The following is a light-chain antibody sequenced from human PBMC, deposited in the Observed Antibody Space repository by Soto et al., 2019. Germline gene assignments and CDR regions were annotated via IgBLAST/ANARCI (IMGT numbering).Light chain of an antibody. V-gene: IGKV3-20*01. CDR1: QSVSSSY. CDR3: QQYGSSPLT. CDR2: DAS. J-gene: IGKJ4*01. Sequence: EIVLTQSPGTLSLSPGERATLSCRASQSVSSSYLAWYQQKPGQAPRFLIYDASSRATGIPDRFSGSGSGTDFTLTISILEPEDFAVYYCQQYGSSPLTFGGGTQVEIK.